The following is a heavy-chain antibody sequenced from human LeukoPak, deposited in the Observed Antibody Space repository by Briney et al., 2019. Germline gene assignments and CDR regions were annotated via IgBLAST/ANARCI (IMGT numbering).Heavy chain of an antibody. D-gene: IGHD2-15*01. CDR3: ARQGIFAAPFDP. CDR2: INSSSSYI. V-gene: IGHV3-21*01. J-gene: IGHJ5*02. CDR1: GFTFSSYS. Sequence: KTGGSLRLSCAASGFTFSSYSMNWVRQAPGKGLEWVSSINSSSSYIYYADSVKGRFTISRDNAKNSLYLQMNSLRAEDTAVYYCARQGIFAAPFDPWGQGTLVTVSS.